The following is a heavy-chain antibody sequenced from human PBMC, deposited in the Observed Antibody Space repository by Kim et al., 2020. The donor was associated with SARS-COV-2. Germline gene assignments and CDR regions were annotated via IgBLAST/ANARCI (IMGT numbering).Heavy chain of an antibody. CDR2: MNPNSGNT. V-gene: IGHV1-8*01. CDR3: ARGSVPYYDSSGYTPYWFDP. D-gene: IGHD3-22*01. J-gene: IGHJ5*02. Sequence: ASVKVSCKASGYTFTSYDINWVRQATGQGLEWMGWMNPNSGNTGYAQKFQGRVTMTRNTSISTAYMELSSLRSEDTAVYYCARGSVPYYDSSGYTPYWFDPWGQGTLVTVSS. CDR1: GYTFTSYD.